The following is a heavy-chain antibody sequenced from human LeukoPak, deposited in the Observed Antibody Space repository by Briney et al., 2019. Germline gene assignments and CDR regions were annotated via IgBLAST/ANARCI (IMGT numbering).Heavy chain of an antibody. Sequence: SETLSLTCTVSGYSIGSGYYWSWIRQPPGKGLEWIGSIYHSGSTCYNPSLKSRVTISVDTSKNQFSLKLSSVTAADTAVYYCARRGYYDSSGYYYFDYWGQGTLVTVSS. J-gene: IGHJ4*02. D-gene: IGHD3-22*01. CDR2: IYHSGST. CDR3: ARRGYYDSSGYYYFDY. V-gene: IGHV4-38-2*02. CDR1: GYSIGSGYY.